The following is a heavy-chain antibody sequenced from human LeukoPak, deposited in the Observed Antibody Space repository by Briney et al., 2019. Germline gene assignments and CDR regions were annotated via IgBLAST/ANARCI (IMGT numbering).Heavy chain of an antibody. CDR3: AKDMGRRYGYGMDV. CDR2: ISWNSGSI. Sequence: GGSLRLSCAASGFTFDDYAMHWVRQAPGKGLEWVSGISWNSGSIGYADSVKGRFTISRDNAKNSLYLQMNSLRAEDTAFYYCAKDMGRRYGYGMDVWGQGTTVTVSS. J-gene: IGHJ6*02. D-gene: IGHD1-14*01. CDR1: GFTFDDYA. V-gene: IGHV3-9*01.